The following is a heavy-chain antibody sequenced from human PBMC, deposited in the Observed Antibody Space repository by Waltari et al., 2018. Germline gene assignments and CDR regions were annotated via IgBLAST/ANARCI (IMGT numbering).Heavy chain of an antibody. J-gene: IGHJ4*02. CDR3: ARPNYTNYGFDY. D-gene: IGHD3-10*01. CDR2: INHSGST. V-gene: IGHV4-34*01. Sequence: QVQLQQWGAGLLKPSETLSLTCAVSGGSFSGYYWTWIRQPPGKGLEWIGEINHSGSTNYNPSLKSRVTISVDTSKNQLSLKLSSVTAADTAVYYCARPNYTNYGFDYWGQGTLVTVSS. CDR1: GGSFSGYY.